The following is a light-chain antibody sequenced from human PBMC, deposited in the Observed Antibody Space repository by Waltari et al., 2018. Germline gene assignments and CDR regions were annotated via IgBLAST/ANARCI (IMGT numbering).Light chain of an antibody. Sequence: HSALTQPASVSGSPGQSITISCTGSSSDIGNYNSVSWYQQPPGKAPKLMIFDVSNQPSGVSNRFSGSKSGNTASLTISGLQAEDEADYYCSSYISSDTLELFGGGTSLTVL. CDR1: SSDIGNYNS. J-gene: IGLJ2*01. V-gene: IGLV2-14*03. CDR2: DVS. CDR3: SSYISSDTLEL.